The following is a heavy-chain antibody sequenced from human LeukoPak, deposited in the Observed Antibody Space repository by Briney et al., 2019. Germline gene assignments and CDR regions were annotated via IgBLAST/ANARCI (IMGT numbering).Heavy chain of an antibody. J-gene: IGHJ6*02. Sequence: SETLSLTCTVSGGSVSSGSYYWSWIRQPPGKGLEWIGYIYYSGSTNYNPSLKSRVTMSVDTSKNQFSLKLSSVTAADTAVYYCAREGLGSSWYYYGMDVWGQGTTVTVPS. D-gene: IGHD6-13*01. CDR1: GGSVSSGSYY. CDR2: IYYSGST. V-gene: IGHV4-61*01. CDR3: AREGLGSSWYYYGMDV.